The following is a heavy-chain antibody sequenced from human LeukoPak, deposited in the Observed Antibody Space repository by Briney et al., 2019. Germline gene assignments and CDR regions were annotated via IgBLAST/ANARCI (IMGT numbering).Heavy chain of an antibody. Sequence: SETLSLTCTVSGGSISSYYWSWIRQPPGKGLEWIGYIYYSGSTNYNPSLKSRVTISVDTSKNQFSLKLSSVTAADTAVYYCARASYYFDYWGQGTLVTVSS. V-gene: IGHV4-59*01. CDR2: IYYSGST. CDR3: ARASYYFDY. J-gene: IGHJ4*02. CDR1: GGSISSYY.